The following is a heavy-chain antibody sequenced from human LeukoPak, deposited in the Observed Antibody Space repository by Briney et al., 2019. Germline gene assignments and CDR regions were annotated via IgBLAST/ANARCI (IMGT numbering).Heavy chain of an antibody. V-gene: IGHV4-39*01. CDR2: IYYSGST. D-gene: IGHD6-6*01. Sequence: TETLSLTCTVSGGSISSSSYYWGWIRQPPGKGLEWIGSIYYSGSTYYNPSLKSRVTISVDTSKNQFSLKLSSVTAADTAVYYCASMAARLFDPLDYWGQGTLVTVSS. J-gene: IGHJ4*02. CDR3: ASMAARLFDPLDY. CDR1: GGSISSSSYY.